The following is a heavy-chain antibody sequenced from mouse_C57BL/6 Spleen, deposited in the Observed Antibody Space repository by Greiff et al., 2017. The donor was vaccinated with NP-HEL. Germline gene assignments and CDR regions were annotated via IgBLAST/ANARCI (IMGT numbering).Heavy chain of an antibody. D-gene: IGHD1-1*01. V-gene: IGHV5-17*01. J-gene: IGHJ4*01. CDR2: ISSGSSTI. Sequence: EVKLQESGGGLVKPGGSLKLSCAASGFTFSDYGMHWVRQAPEKGLEWVAYISSGSSTIYYADTVKGRFTISRDNAKNTLFLQMTSLRSEDTAMYYCARDYYGSRYAMDYWGQGTSVTVSS. CDR3: ARDYYGSRYAMDY. CDR1: GFTFSDYG.